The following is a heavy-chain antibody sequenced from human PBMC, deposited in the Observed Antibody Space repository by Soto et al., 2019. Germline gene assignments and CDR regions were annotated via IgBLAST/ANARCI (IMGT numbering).Heavy chain of an antibody. Sequence: ASVKVSCKASGYTFTSYAMHWVRQAPGQRLEWMGWINAGNGNTKYSQKFQGRVTITRDISASTAYMELSSLRSEDTAVYYCATGGIAAAGYGMDVWGQGTTVTVSS. CDR2: INAGNGNT. CDR3: ATGGIAAAGYGMDV. J-gene: IGHJ6*02. CDR1: GYTFTSYA. D-gene: IGHD6-13*01. V-gene: IGHV1-3*01.